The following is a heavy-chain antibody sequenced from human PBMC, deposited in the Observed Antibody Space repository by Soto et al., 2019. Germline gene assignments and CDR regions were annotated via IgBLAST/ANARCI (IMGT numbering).Heavy chain of an antibody. Sequence: SVKVSCKASGGTFSSYAISWVRQAPGQGLEWMGGIIPIFGTANYAQKFQGRVTITADESTSTAYMELSSLRSEDTAVYYCARRSLGDIVVVPAAPIYYYYGMDVWGQGTTVTVSS. CDR2: IIPIFGTA. CDR3: ARRSLGDIVVVPAAPIYYYYGMDV. V-gene: IGHV1-69*13. D-gene: IGHD2-2*01. CDR1: GGTFSSYA. J-gene: IGHJ6*02.